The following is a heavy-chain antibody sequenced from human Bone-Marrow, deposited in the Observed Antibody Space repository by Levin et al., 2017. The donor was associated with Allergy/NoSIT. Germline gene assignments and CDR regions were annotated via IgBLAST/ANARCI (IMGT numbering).Heavy chain of an antibody. V-gene: IGHV3-53*01. CDR1: GFTVSSNY. J-gene: IGHJ4*02. CDR2: IYSGGST. D-gene: IGHD2-21*02. Sequence: GGSLRLSCAASGFTVSSNYMNWVRQAPGKGLEWVSVIYSGGSTYYADSVKGRFTISRDNSKNTLYLQMNSLRAEDSAVYYCARDLTAGGGYFDSWGQGTLVTVSS. CDR3: ARDLTAGGGYFDS.